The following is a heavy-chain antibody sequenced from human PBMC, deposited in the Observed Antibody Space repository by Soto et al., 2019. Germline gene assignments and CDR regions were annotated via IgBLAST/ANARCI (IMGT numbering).Heavy chain of an antibody. Sequence: VRLVESGGGSVKPGGSLRLSCAASGFSFSRYAMSWVRQAPGKGLELISYISMSGTTMFYADSVRGRFTISRDNAQTSLFLEMNSLRDDDTAIYFCARDAIGDATNWFDPWGQGTLVTVSS. CDR2: ISMSGTTM. CDR3: ARDAIGDATNWFDP. CDR1: GFSFSRYA. V-gene: IGHV3-48*02. D-gene: IGHD3-10*01. J-gene: IGHJ5*02.